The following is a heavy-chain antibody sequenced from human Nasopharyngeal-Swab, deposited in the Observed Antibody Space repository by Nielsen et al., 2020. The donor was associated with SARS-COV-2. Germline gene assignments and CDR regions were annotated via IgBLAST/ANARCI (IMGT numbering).Heavy chain of an antibody. V-gene: IGHV3-53*01. CDR1: GFDVSCNY. CDR2: IYDGGDI. Sequence: GESLKLSCAASGFDVSCNYMSWFRHAPGKGLEWVSVIYDGGDIYYADSAKGRFTIPRDSYKNTLYLQMNSLRVEDTALYYCARDRRDVDNQWGQGTLVTVSS. J-gene: IGHJ4*02. D-gene: IGHD5-24*01. CDR3: ARDRRDVDNQ.